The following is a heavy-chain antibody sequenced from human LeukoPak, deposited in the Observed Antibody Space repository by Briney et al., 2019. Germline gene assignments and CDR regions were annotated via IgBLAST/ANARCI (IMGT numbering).Heavy chain of an antibody. V-gene: IGHV3-11*01. J-gene: IGHJ4*02. CDR1: GFTFSDYY. Sequence: GGSLRLSCAASGFTFSDYYISWIRQAPGKGLEWVSYISSSGSTIYYADSVKGRFTISRDNAKNSLYLQMNSLRAEDTAVYYCVLIAAADQYYFDYWGQGTLVTVSS. CDR3: VLIAAADQYYFDY. D-gene: IGHD6-13*01. CDR2: ISSSGSTI.